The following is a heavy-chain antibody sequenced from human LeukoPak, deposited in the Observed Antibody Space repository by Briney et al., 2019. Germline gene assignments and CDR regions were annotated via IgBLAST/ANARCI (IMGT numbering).Heavy chain of an antibody. CDR2: IYHSGST. V-gene: IGHV4-30-4*08. Sequence: SQTLSLTCTVSGGSINSGDYYWSWIRQPPGKGLEWIGYIYHSGSTYYNPSLKSRVTISVDTSKNQISLKLSSVTAADTAVYYCARVAARPPYYFDYWGQGTLVTVSS. CDR3: ARVAARPPYYFDY. D-gene: IGHD6-6*01. CDR1: GGSINSGDYY. J-gene: IGHJ4*02.